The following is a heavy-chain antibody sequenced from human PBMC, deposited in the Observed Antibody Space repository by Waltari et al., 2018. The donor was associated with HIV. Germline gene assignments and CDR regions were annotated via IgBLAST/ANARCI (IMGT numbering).Heavy chain of an antibody. J-gene: IGHJ3*02. V-gene: IGHV1-2*02. CDR3: ARQMTFYDAFDI. Sequence: QVQLLQSGAEVKKPGASVKVSCKASGSTFTAHYIHWVRQAPGQGLEWMGWVYPETGDTNYAQKFQGRVTMTRDASIRTVSMELSRLRSDDTTVYYCARQMTFYDAFDIWGQGTVVTVSA. CDR2: VYPETGDT. CDR1: GSTFTAHY.